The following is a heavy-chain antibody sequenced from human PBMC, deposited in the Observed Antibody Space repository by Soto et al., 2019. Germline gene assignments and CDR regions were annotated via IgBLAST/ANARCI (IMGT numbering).Heavy chain of an antibody. D-gene: IGHD3-22*01. Sequence: EVHLLESGGALVQPGGSLRLSCAASGFSFSSYAMSWVRQAPGKGLDWVSAISGSGTKTHYADSVKGRFTISRDNSKTTLYLQMNSLRAEATAVYYCAKDHPVIEVVKVFEYWGRGALVTVSS. CDR3: AKDHPVIEVVKVFEY. J-gene: IGHJ4*02. CDR2: ISGSGTKT. V-gene: IGHV3-23*01. CDR1: GFSFSSYA.